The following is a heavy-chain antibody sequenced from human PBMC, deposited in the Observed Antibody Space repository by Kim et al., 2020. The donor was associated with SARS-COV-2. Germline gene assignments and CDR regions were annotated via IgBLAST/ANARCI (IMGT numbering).Heavy chain of an antibody. Sequence: GGSLRLSCAASGFTFSSYWMHWVRQAPGKGLVWVSRINSDGSSTSYADSVKGRFTISRDNAKNTLYLQMNSLRAEDTAVYYCARGASSGWPYYYYGMDVWGQGTTVTVSS. CDR3: ARGASSGWPYYYYGMDV. V-gene: IGHV3-74*01. D-gene: IGHD6-19*01. J-gene: IGHJ6*02. CDR2: INSDGSST. CDR1: GFTFSSYW.